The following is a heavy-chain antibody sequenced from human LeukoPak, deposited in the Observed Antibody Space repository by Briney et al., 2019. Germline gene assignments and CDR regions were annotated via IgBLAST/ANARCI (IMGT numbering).Heavy chain of an antibody. CDR1: GYTFTGYY. J-gene: IGHJ4*02. V-gene: IGHV1-2*02. CDR2: INPNSGGT. D-gene: IGHD3-9*01. Sequence: ASVKVSCKASGYTFTGYYMHWVRQAPGQGLVWMGWINPNSGGTNYAQKFQGRVTMTRDTSISTAYMELSRLRSDDTAVYYCASGDILTGYYNHYFDYWGQGTLVTVSS. CDR3: ASGDILTGYYNHYFDY.